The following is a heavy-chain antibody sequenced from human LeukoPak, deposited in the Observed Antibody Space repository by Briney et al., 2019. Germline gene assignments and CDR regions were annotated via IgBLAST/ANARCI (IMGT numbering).Heavy chain of an antibody. D-gene: IGHD3-22*01. CDR3: ARGPYSYDSSGAFDI. CDR1: GFTVSSNY. J-gene: IGHJ3*02. Sequence: GSLRLSCAASGFTVSSNYMSWVRQPPGKGLEWIGEINHSGSTNYNPSLKSRVTISVDTSKNQFSLKLSSVTAADTAVYFCARGPYSYDSSGAFDIWGQGTMVTVSS. CDR2: INHSGST. V-gene: IGHV4-34*01.